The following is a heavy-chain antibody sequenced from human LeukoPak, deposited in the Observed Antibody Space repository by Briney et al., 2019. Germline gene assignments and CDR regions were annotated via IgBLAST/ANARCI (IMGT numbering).Heavy chain of an antibody. CDR2: IYYSGST. V-gene: IGHV4-31*03. CDR3: AREVATDYYGMDV. CDR1: GGSISSGGYY. Sequence: SETLSLTCTVSGGSISSGGYYWSWIRQHPGKGLEWIGYIYYSGSTYYNPSLKSRVTISVDRSKNQFSVKLSSVTAADTAVYYCAREVATDYYGMDVWGQGTTVTVSS. J-gene: IGHJ6*02. D-gene: IGHD5-12*01.